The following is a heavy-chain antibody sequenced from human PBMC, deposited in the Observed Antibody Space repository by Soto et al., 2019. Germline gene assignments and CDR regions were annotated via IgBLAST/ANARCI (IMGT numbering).Heavy chain of an antibody. D-gene: IGHD2-15*01. V-gene: IGHV3-23*01. J-gene: IGHJ5*02. Sequence: EVQLLESGGGLVQPGGSLRLSCAASGFTFSSYAMSWVRQAPGKGLEWVSAISGSGGSTYYADSVKGRFTISRDNSKNTLHLQMNGLRAEDTAVYYCAQRYCSGGSCYLWGQGTLVTVSS. CDR3: AQRYCSGGSCYL. CDR1: GFTFSSYA. CDR2: ISGSGGST.